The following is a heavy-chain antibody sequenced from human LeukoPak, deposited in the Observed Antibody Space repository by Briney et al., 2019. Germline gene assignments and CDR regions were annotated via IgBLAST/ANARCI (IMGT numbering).Heavy chain of an antibody. CDR2: ISYDGSNK. V-gene: IGHV3-30*18. J-gene: IGHJ4*02. Sequence: PGGSLRLSCAASGFTFSRDWMHWVRQAPGKGLVWVAVISYDGSNKYYADSVKGRFTISRDNSKNTLYLQMNSLRAEDTAVYYCANRPRGSGFDYWGQGTLVTVSS. D-gene: IGHD2-15*01. CDR1: GFTFSRDW. CDR3: ANRPRGSGFDY.